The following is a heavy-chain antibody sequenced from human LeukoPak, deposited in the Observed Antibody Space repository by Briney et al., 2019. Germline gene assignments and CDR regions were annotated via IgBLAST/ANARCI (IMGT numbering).Heavy chain of an antibody. CDR2: ISAYNGNT. V-gene: IGHV1-18*01. J-gene: IGHJ4*02. CDR1: GYTFTSYG. D-gene: IGHD5-12*01. CDR3: AGIKRRGYSGYGYYFDY. Sequence: ASVKVSCKASGYTFTSYGISWVRQAPGQGLEWMGWISAYNGNTNYAQKLQGRVTMTTDTSTSTAYMELRSLRSDDTAVYYCAGIKRRGYSGYGYYFDYWGQGTLVTVSS.